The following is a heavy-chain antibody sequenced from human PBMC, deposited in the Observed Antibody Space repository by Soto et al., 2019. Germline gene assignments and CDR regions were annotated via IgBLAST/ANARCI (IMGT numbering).Heavy chain of an antibody. CDR3: AKTGQPTYYYYGMDV. CDR2: ISGYNGDT. Sequence: QGQLVQSGPEAKKPGASVKVSCKASGYTFSRYGISWVRQAPGQGLEWMGWISGYNGDTKYAQTVQGRVTMTIDTSTYTAYMTWRSLTSDDTTIYYCAKTGQPTYYYYGMDVWGQGTTVTVSS. CDR1: GYTFSRYG. D-gene: IGHD1-1*01. V-gene: IGHV1-18*01. J-gene: IGHJ6*02.